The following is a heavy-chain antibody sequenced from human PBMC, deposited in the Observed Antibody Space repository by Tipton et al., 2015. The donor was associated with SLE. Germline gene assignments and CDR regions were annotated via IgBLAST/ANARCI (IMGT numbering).Heavy chain of an antibody. V-gene: IGHV4-39*07. Sequence: TLSLTCTVSGASVSSSVYSWGWIRQPPGKGLQWIGAMFYTGSAHYNPSLKGRVAISVDTSKNQVSLELSSVTAADTAVYYCSRKSSTADIWGRGTLVTVSS. J-gene: IGHJ2*01. D-gene: IGHD2-15*01. CDR2: MFYTGSA. CDR1: GASVSSSVYS. CDR3: SRKSSTADI.